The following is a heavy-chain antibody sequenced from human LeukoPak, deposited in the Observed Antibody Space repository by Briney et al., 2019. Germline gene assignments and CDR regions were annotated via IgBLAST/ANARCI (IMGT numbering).Heavy chain of an antibody. CDR2: ITSDGTAT. D-gene: IGHD5-24*01. Sequence: GGALRLSCAASGFTITYAWMSWVRQAPGKGLVWVSRITSDGTATTYADSVKGRFTISRDNAKNTLYLQMNSLRVEDTALYYCARGYNYANDFDSWGQGPLVSVSS. V-gene: IGHV3-74*01. J-gene: IGHJ4*02. CDR3: ARGYNYANDFDS. CDR1: GFTITYAW.